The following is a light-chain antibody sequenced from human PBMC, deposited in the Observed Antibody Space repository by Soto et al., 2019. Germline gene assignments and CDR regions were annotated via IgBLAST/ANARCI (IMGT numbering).Light chain of an antibody. V-gene: IGKV3-20*01. CDR3: QQYGSSGT. Sequence: EIVLTQSPATLSLSPGERATLSCRASQSVGSYLGRYQQKPGQAPRLLIYDASNRATGIPARFSGSGFGTDFTLTISRLEPEDFAVYYCQQYGSSGTFGQGTKVDIK. CDR2: DAS. J-gene: IGKJ1*01. CDR1: QSVGSY.